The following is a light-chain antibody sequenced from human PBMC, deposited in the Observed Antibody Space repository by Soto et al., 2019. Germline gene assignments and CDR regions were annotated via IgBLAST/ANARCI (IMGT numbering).Light chain of an antibody. Sequence: QPVLTQSPSASASPGASVKLTCTLSSGHSSCAIAWHQQQPEKGPRYLMKLNSDGSHSKGDGIPDRFSGSSSGAERYLTISSLQSEDEAVYYCQTWGTGIAVFGGGTQLSVL. CDR1: SGHSSCA. V-gene: IGLV4-69*01. J-gene: IGLJ7*01. CDR2: LNSDGSH. CDR3: QTWGTGIAV.